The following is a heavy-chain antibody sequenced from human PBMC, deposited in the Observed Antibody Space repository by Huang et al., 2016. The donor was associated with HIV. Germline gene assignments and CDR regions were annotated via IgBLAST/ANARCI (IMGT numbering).Heavy chain of an antibody. CDR1: GYTFTRYY. V-gene: IGHV1-46*03. Sequence: QVQLVQSGAEVKKAGASVKVSCKASGYTFTRYYMNWVRQAPGQGLEGMAIIHPSGGSTSYAQEFQGRVTMTRDTSTSTVYMELSSLRSEDTAVYYCARGPGGAAAGYYFDYWGQGTLVTVSS. J-gene: IGHJ4*02. D-gene: IGHD6-13*01. CDR2: IHPSGGST. CDR3: ARGPGGAAAGYYFDY.